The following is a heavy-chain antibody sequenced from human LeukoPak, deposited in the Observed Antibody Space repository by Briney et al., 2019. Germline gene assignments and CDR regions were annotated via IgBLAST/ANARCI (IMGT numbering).Heavy chain of an antibody. D-gene: IGHD3-10*01. CDR3: AKSPRGSRIDY. J-gene: IGHJ4*02. CDR1: GFTFSRYA. V-gene: IGHV3-23*01. CDR2: ISSSGGTT. Sequence: GVPLRLSCRASGFTFSRYAMTWVREAPGKGREWVSTISSSGGTTYYADSVKSRFTISRDNSKNTLYLQMNSLRAEDTALYYCAKSPRGSRIDYWGQGTLVTVSS.